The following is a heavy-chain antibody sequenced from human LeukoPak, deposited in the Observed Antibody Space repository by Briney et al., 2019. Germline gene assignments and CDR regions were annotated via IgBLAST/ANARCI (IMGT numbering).Heavy chain of an antibody. CDR1: GFTFSNYA. V-gene: IGHV3-66*01. CDR2: IYSGGST. CDR3: ARVAYDRYFDY. D-gene: IGHD5-12*01. J-gene: IGHJ4*02. Sequence: GGSLRLSCAASGFTFSNYAMSWVRQAPGKGLEWVSVIYSGGSTYYADSVKGRFTISRDNSKNTLYLQMNALRAEDTAVYYCARVAYDRYFDYWGQGTLVTVSS.